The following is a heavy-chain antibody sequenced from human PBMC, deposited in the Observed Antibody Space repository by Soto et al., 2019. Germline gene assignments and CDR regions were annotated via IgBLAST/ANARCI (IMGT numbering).Heavy chain of an antibody. J-gene: IGHJ4*02. CDR2: ICLSDSDT. CDR3: ARYSSGWPYYFDY. D-gene: IGHD6-19*01. V-gene: IGHV5-51*01. Sequence: GESLKISCKGSGYSFTSYWIAWVRQMPGKGLEWMGIICLSDSDTRYSPSFQGRVTISVDKSISTAYLQWSSLKASDTAMYYCARYSSGWPYYFDYWGQGTLVTVSS. CDR1: GYSFTSYW.